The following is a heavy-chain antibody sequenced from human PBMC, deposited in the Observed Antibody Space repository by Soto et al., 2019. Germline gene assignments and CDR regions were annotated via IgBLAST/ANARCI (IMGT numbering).Heavy chain of an antibody. J-gene: IGHJ6*02. CDR1: GGTFNSYA. D-gene: IGHD6-19*01. V-gene: IGHV1-69*12. Sequence: QVQLVQSGAEVKKPGSSVQVSCKASGGTFNSYAFSWVRQAPGQGLEWMGGIIPIFGTADYAQKFQGRVTITADESTRTAHMELIRLRSEDTAVYYWASWLKEAGIGGTYYYGMDVWGQGTTVTVSS. CDR2: IIPIFGTA. CDR3: ASWLKEAGIGGTYYYGMDV.